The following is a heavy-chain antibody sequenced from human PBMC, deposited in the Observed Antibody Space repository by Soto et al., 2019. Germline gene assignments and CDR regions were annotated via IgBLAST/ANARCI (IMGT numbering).Heavy chain of an antibody. J-gene: IGHJ5*02. V-gene: IGHV4-4*07. CDR1: GASISGFY. Sequence: PXETLRLTCAVAGASISGFYWSWIRKSAGKGLEWIGRIYATGTTDYNPSLKSRVMMSVDTSKKQFSLKLRSVTAADTAVYYCVRDGTKTLRDWFDHWGQGISVTVSS. CDR3: VRDGTKTLRDWFDH. CDR2: IYATGTT. D-gene: IGHD1-1*01.